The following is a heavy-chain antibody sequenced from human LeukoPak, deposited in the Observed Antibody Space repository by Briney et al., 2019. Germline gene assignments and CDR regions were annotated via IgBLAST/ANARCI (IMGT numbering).Heavy chain of an antibody. V-gene: IGHV3-30*04. CDR2: ISYDGSNK. D-gene: IGHD1-26*01. Sequence: GRSLRLSCAASGFTFSSYAMHWVRQAPGKGLEWVAVISYDGSNKYYADSVKGRFTISRDNSKNTLYLQMNSLRAEDTAVYYCAKDRLGAILYFDYRGQGTLVTVSS. CDR1: GFTFSSYA. J-gene: IGHJ4*02. CDR3: AKDRLGAILYFDY.